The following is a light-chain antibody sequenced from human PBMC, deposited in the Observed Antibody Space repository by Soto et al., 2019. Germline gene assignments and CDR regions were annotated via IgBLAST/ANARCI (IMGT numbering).Light chain of an antibody. V-gene: IGKV3-15*01. Sequence: EIVMTQSPATLSVSPGERATLSCRASQSVSSNLAWYQQKPGQAPRLLIYRQSTRATGIPGRFSGSGSGTEFTLTISSLQSEDFAVYYCQQYNNWASSFGQGTKVEIK. CDR2: RQS. CDR3: QQYNNWASS. CDR1: QSVSSN. J-gene: IGKJ1*01.